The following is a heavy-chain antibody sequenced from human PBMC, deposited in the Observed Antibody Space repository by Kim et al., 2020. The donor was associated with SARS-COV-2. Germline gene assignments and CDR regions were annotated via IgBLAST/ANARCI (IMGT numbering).Heavy chain of an antibody. V-gene: IGHV3-23*01. CDR3: AKDPDFRVVPAATFFDY. D-gene: IGHD2-2*01. Sequence: GGSLRLSCAASGFTFSSYAMSWVRQAPGKGLEWVSAISGSGGSTYYADSVKGRFTISRDNSKNTLYLQMNSLRAEDTAVYYCAKDPDFRVVPAATFFDYWGQGTLVTVSS. CDR2: ISGSGGST. CDR1: GFTFSSYA. J-gene: IGHJ4*02.